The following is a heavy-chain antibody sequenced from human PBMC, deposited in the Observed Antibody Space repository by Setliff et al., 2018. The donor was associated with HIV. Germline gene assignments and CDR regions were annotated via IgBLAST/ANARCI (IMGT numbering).Heavy chain of an antibody. Sequence: SETLSLTCTVSGGSISSYYWSWIRQPPGKGLEWIGYIYYSGSTNYNPSLKSRVTISLDTSKNQFSLQLNSVTPEDTAVYYCARGTGIQLWLKGGDYYYYYMDVWGKGTTVT. V-gene: IGHV4-59*12. J-gene: IGHJ6*03. D-gene: IGHD5-18*01. CDR3: ARGTGIQLWLKGGDYYYYYMDV. CDR2: IYYSGST. CDR1: GGSISSYY.